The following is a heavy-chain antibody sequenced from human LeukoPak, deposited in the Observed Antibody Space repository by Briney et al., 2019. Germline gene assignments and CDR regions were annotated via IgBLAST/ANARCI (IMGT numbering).Heavy chain of an antibody. J-gene: IGHJ4*02. V-gene: IGHV3-48*04. CDR2: ISSTGGTI. CDR3: ARDPYRGRAFDY. Sequence: HPGGSLRLSCAASGFTFSSNSMNWVRQAPGKGLEWVSYISSTGGTIYYADSMKGRFTISRDNAKNSLYLQMNSLRVEDTAVYYCARDPYRGRAFDYWGQGTLVTVSS. CDR1: GFTFSSNS. D-gene: IGHD5-12*01.